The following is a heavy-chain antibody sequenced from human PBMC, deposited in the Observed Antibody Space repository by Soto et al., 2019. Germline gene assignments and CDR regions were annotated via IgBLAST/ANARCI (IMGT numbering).Heavy chain of an antibody. J-gene: IGHJ4*02. CDR3: ARDLGGVGAKKIFDY. D-gene: IGHD1-26*01. CDR2: ISYNDSNK. Sequence: QVQLVESGGGVVQPGRSLRLSCAASGFTFSYYAMHWVRRAPGKGLQWVAVISYNDSNKYYADSVKGRFTIARDNSKNTLYLQMNSLRPEDTAVYYCARDLGGVGAKKIFDYSGQGTLVTVSS. CDR1: GFTFSYYA. V-gene: IGHV3-30-3*01.